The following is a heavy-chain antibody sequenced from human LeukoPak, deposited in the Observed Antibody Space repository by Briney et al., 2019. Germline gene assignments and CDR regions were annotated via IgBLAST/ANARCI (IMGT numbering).Heavy chain of an antibody. CDR1: GFTFSSYW. Sequence: QTGGSLRLSCAASGFTFSSYWMSWVRQAPGKGLEWVANIKQDGSEKYYVDSVKGRFTISRDNAKNSLYLQMNSLRAEDTAVYYCARVPQSSWTNWFDPWGQVTLVTVSS. V-gene: IGHV3-7*01. CDR2: IKQDGSEK. J-gene: IGHJ5*02. D-gene: IGHD6-13*01. CDR3: ARVPQSSWTNWFDP.